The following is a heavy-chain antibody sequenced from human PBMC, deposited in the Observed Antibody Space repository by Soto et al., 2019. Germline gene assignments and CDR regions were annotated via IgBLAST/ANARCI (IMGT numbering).Heavy chain of an antibody. CDR1: GYPFATYA. Sequence: QVPLEQSGAEVKQPGASVRVSCKASGYPFATYAISWVRQAPGQGLEWMAWITPHNGNTLYAQRLQGRVTVTTDTSTSTAYRDLRGLRSDDTAVYYCARSGYGFGPYGYWGQGTLVTVSS. CDR2: ITPHNGNT. J-gene: IGHJ4*02. V-gene: IGHV1-18*01. D-gene: IGHD5-18*01. CDR3: ARSGYGFGPYGY.